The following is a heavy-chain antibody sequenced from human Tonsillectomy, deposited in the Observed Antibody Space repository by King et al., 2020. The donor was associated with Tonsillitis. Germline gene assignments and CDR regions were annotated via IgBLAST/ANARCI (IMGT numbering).Heavy chain of an antibody. J-gene: IGHJ3*02. Sequence: QLQESGPGLVKPSQTLSLTCSVSGGSIDSADYYWSWIRQPPGKGLEWVGYIYHSGTTYYNPSLKSRLTISVDTSGNRFSLGLVSVPAADTAVYYCARTGKDFWTGYSDDAFAIWGQGTMVTVSS. V-gene: IGHV4-31*03. CDR3: ARTGKDFWTGYSDDAFAI. CDR2: IYHSGTT. D-gene: IGHD3/OR15-3a*01. CDR1: GGSIDSADYY.